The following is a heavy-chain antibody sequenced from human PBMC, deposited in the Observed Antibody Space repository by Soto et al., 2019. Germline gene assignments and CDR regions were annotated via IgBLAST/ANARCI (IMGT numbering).Heavy chain of an antibody. D-gene: IGHD3-9*01. J-gene: IGHJ5*02. CDR3: ARQRDYDISTGSPNWFDP. CDR1: GYSFTSYW. Sequence: GESLKISCKGSGYSFTSYWISWVRQMPGKGLEWMGRIDPSDSYTNYSPSFQGHVTISADKSISTAYLQWSSLKASDTAMYYCARQRDYDISTGSPNWFDPWGQGTLVTVSS. CDR2: IDPSDSYT. V-gene: IGHV5-10-1*01.